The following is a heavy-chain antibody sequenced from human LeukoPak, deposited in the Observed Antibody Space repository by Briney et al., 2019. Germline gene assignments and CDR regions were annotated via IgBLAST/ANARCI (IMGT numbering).Heavy chain of an antibody. V-gene: IGHV4-59*08. CDR2: IYYSGST. J-gene: IGHJ4*02. CDR3: ARYGTSGNLDY. Sequence: SETLSLTCTVSGGSISTYYWSWIRQPPGTGLEWIGYIYYSGSTSYNPSLKSRVTISVDTSKNQFSLKLSSVAAADTAVYYCARYGTSGNLDYWGQGTLVTVSS. D-gene: IGHD2-8*01. CDR1: GGSISTYY.